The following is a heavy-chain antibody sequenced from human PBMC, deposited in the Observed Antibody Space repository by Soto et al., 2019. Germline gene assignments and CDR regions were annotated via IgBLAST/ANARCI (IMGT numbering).Heavy chain of an antibody. CDR1: GYTFTSYY. CDR3: ARGRYYGSFVY. V-gene: IGHV1-46*01. D-gene: IGHD3-10*01. J-gene: IGHJ4*02. CDR2: XXPXGXXX. Sequence: GASVKVSCKASGYTFTSYYMHLVRQAPGQGLEWXGIXXPXGXXXSXXXKFQGRVTMTRDTSTSTVYMELSSLRSEDTAVYYCARGRYYGSFVYWGQGTLVTVSS.